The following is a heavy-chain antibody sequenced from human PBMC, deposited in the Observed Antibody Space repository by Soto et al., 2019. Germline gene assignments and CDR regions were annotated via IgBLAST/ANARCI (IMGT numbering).Heavy chain of an antibody. CDR3: ARGGYRTLAWFDP. CDR2: IYHSGTT. CDR1: GGSISNHY. D-gene: IGHD6-13*01. V-gene: IGHV4-59*11. Sequence: QVQVQESGPGLVKPSETLSLTCTVSGGSISNHYWSWIRQSPGKGLEWIANIYHSGTTNYNLSLKGRVTISIDSSKYQVSLKLNSVTAADTAVYYCARGGYRTLAWFDPWGQGTLVTVPS. J-gene: IGHJ5*02.